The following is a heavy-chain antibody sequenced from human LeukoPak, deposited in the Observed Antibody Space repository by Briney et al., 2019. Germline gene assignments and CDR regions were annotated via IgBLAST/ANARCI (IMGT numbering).Heavy chain of an antibody. CDR3: ARDWRPTTKYNWFDP. J-gene: IGHJ5*02. CDR2: ISSSSSYI. V-gene: IGHV3-21*01. CDR1: GFTFSSYS. Sequence: PGVSLRLSCAASGFTFSSYSMNWVRQAPGKGLEWASSISSSSSYIYYADSVKGRFTISRDNAKNSLYLQMNSLRAEDTAVYYCARDWRPTTKYNWFDPWGQGTLVTVSS. D-gene: IGHD1-14*01.